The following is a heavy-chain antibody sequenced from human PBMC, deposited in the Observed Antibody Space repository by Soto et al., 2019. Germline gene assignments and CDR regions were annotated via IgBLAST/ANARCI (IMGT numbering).Heavy chain of an antibody. J-gene: IGHJ6*02. V-gene: IGHV4-34*01. D-gene: IGHD3-3*01. CDR2: INHSGST. CDR3: ARGESGGFFGVVIKATPYYYYYGMDV. CDR1: GGSFSGYY. Sequence: PSETLSLTCAVYGGSFSGYYWSWIRQPPGKGLEWIGEINHSGSTNYNPSLKSRVTISVDTSKNQFSLKLSSVTAADTAVYYCARGESGGFFGVVIKATPYYYYYGMDVWGQGTTITVSS.